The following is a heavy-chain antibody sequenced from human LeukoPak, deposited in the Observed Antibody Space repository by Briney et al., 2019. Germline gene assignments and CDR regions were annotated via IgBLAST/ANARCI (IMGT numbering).Heavy chain of an antibody. Sequence: SETLSLTCAVYGGSFSGYYWSWIRQPPGKGPEWIGEINHSGSTNYNPSLKSRVTISVDTSKNQFSLKLSSVTAADTAVYYCARVPQLVYYYYYGMDVWGKGTTVTVSS. CDR1: GGSFSGYY. J-gene: IGHJ6*04. V-gene: IGHV4-34*01. CDR2: INHSGST. D-gene: IGHD6-13*01. CDR3: ARVPQLVYYYYYGMDV.